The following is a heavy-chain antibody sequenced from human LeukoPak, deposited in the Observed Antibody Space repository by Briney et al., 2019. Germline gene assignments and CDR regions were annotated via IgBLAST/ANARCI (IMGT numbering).Heavy chain of an antibody. J-gene: IGHJ5*02. D-gene: IGHD1-1*01. Sequence: PGGSLRLSCAASGFTFSSNWMHWVRQVPGKGLVWVSRINSDGSSTSYADSVKCRFTISRDNAKSTLYLQMNSLRAEDTAVYYCAGGGYLSNHWGQGTLVTVSS. V-gene: IGHV3-74*01. CDR2: INSDGSST. CDR3: AGGGYLSNH. CDR1: GFTFSSNW.